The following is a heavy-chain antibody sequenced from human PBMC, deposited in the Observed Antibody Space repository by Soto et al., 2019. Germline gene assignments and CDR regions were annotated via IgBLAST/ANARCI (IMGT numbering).Heavy chain of an antibody. J-gene: IGHJ4*02. V-gene: IGHV4-4*02. Sequence: SEPLSLTCAVSGGSISSSNWWSWVRQPPGKGLEWIGEIYHSGSTNYNPSLKSRVTISVDKSKNQFSLKLSSVTAADTAVYYCARASGPGDAYFDYWGQGTLVTVSS. CDR1: GGSISSSNW. D-gene: IGHD3-10*01. CDR3: ARASGPGDAYFDY. CDR2: IYHSGST.